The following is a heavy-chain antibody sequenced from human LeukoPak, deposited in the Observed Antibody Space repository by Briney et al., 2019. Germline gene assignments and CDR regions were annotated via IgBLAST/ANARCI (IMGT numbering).Heavy chain of an antibody. D-gene: IGHD4-17*01. V-gene: IGHV3-7*01. J-gene: IGHJ3*02. CDR2: IKPDGREK. CDR3: ARGDFNDNGDYVDAFDI. Sequence: GQSLRLSCAASGFTFSSYWMSWVRQAPGKGLEWVANIKPDGREKYYLDSVKGRFTISRGNVKKSLYLQMNSLRAEDTAVYYCARGDFNDNGDYVDAFDIWDHGTMVTVSS. CDR1: GFTFSSYW.